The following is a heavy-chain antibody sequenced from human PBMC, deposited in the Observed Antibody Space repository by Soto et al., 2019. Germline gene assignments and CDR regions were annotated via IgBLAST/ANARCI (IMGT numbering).Heavy chain of an antibody. CDR3: ATNYGSGSAHFDY. CDR1: GGTFSSYT. V-gene: IGHV1-69*02. Sequence: QVQLVQSGPEVKKPGSSVRVSCTASGGTFSSYTINWVRQVPGQGPEWMGRSIPMLGMSNYAQKFQGRVMIIADKSTNTVYMELSSLRSEDTAIYYFATNYGSGSAHFDYWGQGTLVTVSS. J-gene: IGHJ4*02. CDR2: SIPMLGMS. D-gene: IGHD3-10*01.